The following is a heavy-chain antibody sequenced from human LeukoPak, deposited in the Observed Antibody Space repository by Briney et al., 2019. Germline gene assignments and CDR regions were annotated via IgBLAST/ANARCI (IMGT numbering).Heavy chain of an antibody. V-gene: IGHV1-24*01. D-gene: IGHD4-17*01. J-gene: IGHJ4*02. CDR3: ARLGVTTYFDY. Sequence: ASVKVSCKVSGYTLTELSMHWVRQAPGKGLEWMGGFDPEDGETIYARKFQGRVTMTTDTSTSTAYMELRSLRSDDTAVYYCARLGVTTYFDYWGQGTLVTVSS. CDR2: FDPEDGET. CDR1: GYTLTELS.